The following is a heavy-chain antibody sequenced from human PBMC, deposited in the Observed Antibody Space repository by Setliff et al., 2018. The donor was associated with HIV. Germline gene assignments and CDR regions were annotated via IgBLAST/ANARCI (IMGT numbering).Heavy chain of an antibody. V-gene: IGHV4-59*11. D-gene: IGHD5-12*01. CDR3: ARSTPSVGYISEH. J-gene: IGHJ4*02. CDR2: IYLGETT. CDR1: SGYMSGHF. Sequence: SETLSLTCTVSSGYMSGHFWTWIRQTPGEGLEWIGNIYLGETTNYNPSLKSRATISLDTSKNQFSLKLNSVTAADAAVYYCARSTPSVGYISEHWGQGTLVTVSS.